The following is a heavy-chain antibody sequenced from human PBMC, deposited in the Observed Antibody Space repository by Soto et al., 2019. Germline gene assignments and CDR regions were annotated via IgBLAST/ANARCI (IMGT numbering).Heavy chain of an antibody. J-gene: IGHJ6*02. CDR2: ISGSGGST. V-gene: IGHV3-23*01. Sequence: RLSCAASGFTFSSYAMSWVRQAPGKGLEWVSAISGSGGSTYYADSVKGRFTISRDNSKNTLYLQMNSLRAEDTAVYYCAKVSSPTYYYYGMDVWGQGTTVTVSS. CDR3: AKVSSPTYYYYGMDV. CDR1: GFTFSSYA.